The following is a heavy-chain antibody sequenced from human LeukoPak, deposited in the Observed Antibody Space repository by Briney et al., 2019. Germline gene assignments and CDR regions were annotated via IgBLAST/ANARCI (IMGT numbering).Heavy chain of an antibody. V-gene: IGHV3-21*01. CDR1: GFTFSSYS. CDR2: ISSSSSYI. D-gene: IGHD2-2*01. J-gene: IGHJ4*02. Sequence: GGSLRLSCAASGFTFSSYSMNWVRQAPGKGLEWVSSISSSSSYIYYADSVKGRFTISRDNAKNSLYLQMNSLRAEDTAVYYCARGRVVPAAQQEHSWGQGTLVTVSS. CDR3: ARGRVVPAAQQEHS.